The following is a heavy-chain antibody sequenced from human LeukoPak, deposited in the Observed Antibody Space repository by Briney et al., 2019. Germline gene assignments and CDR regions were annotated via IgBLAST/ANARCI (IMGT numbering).Heavy chain of an antibody. J-gene: IGHJ4*02. CDR1: GYTFTSYH. Sequence: ASVKVSCKTSGYTFTSYHINWVRQATGQGLEWMGWMNPYSGGRGYAQNFQGRVSITSDASIGTAYMELSSLRSDDTAVYFCARTTSFTPSGYDYWGQGTLVTVSS. CDR2: MNPYSGGR. V-gene: IGHV1-8*03. CDR3: ARTTSFTPSGYDY. D-gene: IGHD6-25*01.